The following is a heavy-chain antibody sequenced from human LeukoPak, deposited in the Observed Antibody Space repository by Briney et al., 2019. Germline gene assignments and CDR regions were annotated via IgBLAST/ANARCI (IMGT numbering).Heavy chain of an antibody. CDR3: ARVIAGAVAGIY. CDR1: GGSVSSGSYY. J-gene: IGHJ4*02. Sequence: PSETLSLTCTVSGGSVSSGSYYWSWLRQPPGKGLEWIGYIYYSGSTNYNPSLKSRVTISVDTSKNQFSLKLSSVTAADTAVYYCARVIAGAVAGIYWGQGTLVTVSS. D-gene: IGHD6-19*01. V-gene: IGHV4-61*01. CDR2: IYYSGST.